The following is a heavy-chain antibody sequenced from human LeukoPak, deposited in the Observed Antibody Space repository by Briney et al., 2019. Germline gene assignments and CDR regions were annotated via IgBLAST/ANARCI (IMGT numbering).Heavy chain of an antibody. D-gene: IGHD3-9*01. CDR1: GYGFPTSW. CDR2: IYPSDSDT. V-gene: IGHV5-51*01. J-gene: IGHJ5*02. Sequence: PGEALQISFKGSGYGFPTSWIAWLRPVPGKGRGWMGIIYPSDSDTRYSPSFQGQVTISADKSISTAYLQWSSLKASDTAMYYCGRQYKSETYRLGFDPWGQGTLVTVSS. CDR3: GRQYKSETYRLGFDP.